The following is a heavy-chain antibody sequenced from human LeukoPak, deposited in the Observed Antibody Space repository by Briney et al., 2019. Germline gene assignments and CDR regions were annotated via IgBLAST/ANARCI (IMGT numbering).Heavy chain of an antibody. J-gene: IGHJ6*04. Sequence: GGSLRLSCAASGVTFSSYEMNWVRQAPGKGLEWVSYISSSGSTIYYADSVKGRFTISRDNAKNSPYLQMNSLRAEDTAVYYCAELGITMIGGVWGKGTTVTISS. D-gene: IGHD3-10*02. CDR3: AELGITMIGGV. CDR1: GVTFSSYE. CDR2: ISSSGSTI. V-gene: IGHV3-48*03.